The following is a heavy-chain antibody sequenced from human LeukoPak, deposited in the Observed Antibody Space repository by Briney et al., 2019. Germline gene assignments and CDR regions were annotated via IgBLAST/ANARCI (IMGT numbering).Heavy chain of an antibody. J-gene: IGHJ6*03. CDR2: IYYSGTA. V-gene: IGHV4-39*01. CDR1: GGSIDSGSYY. CDR3: ARQRADYFYHYMDV. Sequence: SSETLSLTCTVSGGSIDSGSYYWDWIRQPPGKGLEWLGNIYYSGTAFYPSSLMSRVTISTDMSKNQFSLRLTSVTAADTAVYYCARQRADYFYHYMDVWGKGTTVIVSS.